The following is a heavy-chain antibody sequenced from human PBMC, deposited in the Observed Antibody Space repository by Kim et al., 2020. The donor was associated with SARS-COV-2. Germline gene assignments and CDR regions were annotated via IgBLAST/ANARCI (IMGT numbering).Heavy chain of an antibody. CDR1: GDSVSRNNAA. V-gene: IGHV6-1*01. D-gene: IGHD3-16*01. Sequence: SQTLSLACAISGDSVSRNNAAWNWIRQSPSGGLEWLGRTYYRSKWYNDYAVSVKSRITINADTSKTQFSLQLNSVTPEDTAIYYCAGDFALRNWGQGTRVTVSS. J-gene: IGHJ4*02. CDR3: AGDFALRN. CDR2: TYYRSKWYN.